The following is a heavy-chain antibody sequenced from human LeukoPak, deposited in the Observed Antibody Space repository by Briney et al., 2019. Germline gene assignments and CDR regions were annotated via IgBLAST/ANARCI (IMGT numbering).Heavy chain of an antibody. CDR2: IYRSGST. V-gene: IGHV4-30-2*01. J-gene: IGHJ4*02. CDR1: GGSISSGGYY. Sequence: SETLSLTCTVSGGSISSGGYYWSWIRQPPGKGLEWIGYIYRSGSTYYNPSLKSRVTISVDRSKNQFSLKLSSVTAADTAVYYCARGGYCSSTSCFKKGGSFDYWGQGTLVTVSS. CDR3: ARGGYCSSTSCFKKGGSFDY. D-gene: IGHD2-2*01.